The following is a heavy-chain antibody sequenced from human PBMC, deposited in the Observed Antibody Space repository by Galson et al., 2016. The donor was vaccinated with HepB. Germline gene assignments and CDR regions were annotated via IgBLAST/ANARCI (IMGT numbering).Heavy chain of an antibody. D-gene: IGHD2-2*01. CDR3: AIFCSSTSCYAPTSFDY. J-gene: IGHJ4*02. V-gene: IGHV3-21*01. CDR1: GFTFSPYA. CDR2: ITGSSGTI. Sequence: SLRLSCAASGFTFSPYAMSWVRQAPGKGLEWVSGITGSSGTINYADSVKGRFTISRDNAKNSLYLQMNSLRAEDTAVYYCAIFCSSTSCYAPTSFDYWGQGTLVTVSS.